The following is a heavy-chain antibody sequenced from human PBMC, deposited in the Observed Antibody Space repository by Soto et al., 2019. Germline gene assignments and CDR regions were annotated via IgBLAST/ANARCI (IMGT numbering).Heavy chain of an antibody. CDR3: TTDLTAERYYYYYYRMDV. V-gene: IGHV3-15*01. CDR1: GFTFSNAW. CDR2: IKSKTDGETT. Sequence: GGSLRLSCAASGFTFSNAWMSWVRQAPGKGLEWVGRIKSKTDGETTDYAAPAKGRFTITRHDSKNTLYLQMNSLKTEYSAVYYYTTDLTAERYYYYYYRMDVWGQGTTVTISS. J-gene: IGHJ6*02.